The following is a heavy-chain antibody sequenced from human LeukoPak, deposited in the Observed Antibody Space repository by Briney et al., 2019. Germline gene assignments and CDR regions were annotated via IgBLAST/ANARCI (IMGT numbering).Heavy chain of an antibody. CDR3: AKDLYTATITLSFDY. V-gene: IGHV3-30*18. CDR2: ISYDGSNK. D-gene: IGHD5-18*01. J-gene: IGHJ4*02. Sequence: GRSLRLSCAASGFTFSSYGMHWVRQAPGKGLERVAVISYDGSNKYYADSEKGRFTISRDNSKNTLYLQMNSLRAEDTAVYYCAKDLYTATITLSFDYWGQGTLVTVSS. CDR1: GFTFSSYG.